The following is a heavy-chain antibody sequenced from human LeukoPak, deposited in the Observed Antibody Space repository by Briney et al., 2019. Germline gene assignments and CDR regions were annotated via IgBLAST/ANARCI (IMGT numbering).Heavy chain of an antibody. CDR2: ISHSGST. V-gene: IGHV4-34*01. D-gene: IGHD3-3*01. Sequence: SETLSLTCAVYGGSFSGYYWSWIRQAPGKGLEWIWEISHSGSTNYNQSLKSRVTISVDKSKNQFSLKLSSVTAADTAVYYCARGSDDFWSGYYNNHYYYYYMDVWGKGTTVTVSS. J-gene: IGHJ6*03. CDR3: ARGSDDFWSGYYNNHYYYYYMDV. CDR1: GGSFSGYY.